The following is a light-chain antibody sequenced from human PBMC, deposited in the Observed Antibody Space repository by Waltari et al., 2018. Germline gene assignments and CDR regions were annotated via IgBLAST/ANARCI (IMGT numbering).Light chain of an antibody. J-gene: IGKJ2*01. CDR1: QSLVQSDGNAL. V-gene: IGKV2-30*02. CDR3: LQSTHWPYT. CDR2: RVF. Sequence: QSLVQSDGNALSHWLHQRPGQPPIRLFYRVFSRESVVPNIFSGSGSGTYFTMKISRVHAEDVGVYYYLQSTHWPYTFGQGTRLDIK.